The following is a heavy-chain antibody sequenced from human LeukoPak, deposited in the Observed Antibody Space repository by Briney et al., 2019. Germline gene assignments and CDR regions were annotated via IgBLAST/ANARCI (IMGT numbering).Heavy chain of an antibody. CDR3: ARARSRYFDY. V-gene: IGHV4-59*12. J-gene: IGHJ4*02. CDR1: GGSISSYY. Sequence: SETLSLTCTVSGGSISSYYWTWIRQPPGKGLEWIGSIYYSGSTYYNPSLKSRVTIPVDTSKNQFSLKLSSVTAADTAVYYCARARSRYFDYWGQGTLVTVSS. CDR2: IYYSGST.